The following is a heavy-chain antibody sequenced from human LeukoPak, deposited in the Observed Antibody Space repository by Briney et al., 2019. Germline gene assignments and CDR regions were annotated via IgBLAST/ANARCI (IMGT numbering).Heavy chain of an antibody. D-gene: IGHD3-16*01. CDR3: ARVSGVVRVYYYYYGMDV. V-gene: IGHV1-8*01. CDR1: GYTFTSYD. CDR2: MNPNSGNT. J-gene: IGHJ6*02. Sequence: ASVKVSCKASGYTFTSYDTNWVRQATGQGLEWMGWMNPNSGNTGYAQKFQGRVTMTRNTSISTAYMELSSLRSEDTAVYYCARVSGVVRVYYYYYGMDVWGQGTTVTVSS.